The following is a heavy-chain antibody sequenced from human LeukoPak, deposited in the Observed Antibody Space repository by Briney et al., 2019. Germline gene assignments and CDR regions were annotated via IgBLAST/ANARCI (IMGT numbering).Heavy chain of an antibody. CDR1: GYTFTNYG. V-gene: IGHV1-18*01. J-gene: IGHJ4*02. Sequence: ASVKVSCKTSGYTFTNYGISWVRQAPGQGLEWMGWISAYNGNTNYVQKFRGRVAMTTDTSTSTVYMGLRSLRSDDTAVYYCARDIATVQHQDWGQGTLVTVSS. D-gene: IGHD1-1*01. CDR3: ARDIATVQHQD. CDR2: ISAYNGNT.